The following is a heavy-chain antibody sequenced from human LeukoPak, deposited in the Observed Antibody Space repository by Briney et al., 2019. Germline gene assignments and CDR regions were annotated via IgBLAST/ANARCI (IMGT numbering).Heavy chain of an antibody. CDR2: INHSGST. Sequence: PPETLSLTCAVYGGSFSGYYWSWIRQPPGKGLAWIGEINHSGSTNYNLSLKSLVTMSVDTSKNQFSLRLSSVTAADTAIYYCARSGYSYMNYWGQGTLVTVSS. V-gene: IGHV4-34*01. J-gene: IGHJ4*02. D-gene: IGHD5-18*01. CDR3: ARSGYSYMNY. CDR1: GGSFSGYY.